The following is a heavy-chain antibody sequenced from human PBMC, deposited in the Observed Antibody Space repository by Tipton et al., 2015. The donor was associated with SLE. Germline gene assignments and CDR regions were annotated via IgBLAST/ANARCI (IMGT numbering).Heavy chain of an antibody. CDR3: ARGYYESNGYYSFDY. V-gene: IGHV4-39*07. CDR2: VYYTGSA. J-gene: IGHJ4*02. CDR1: GVSFSTDSYF. D-gene: IGHD3-22*01. Sequence: TLSLTCTVSGVSFSTDSYFWGWIRQPPGKGLEWIGSVYYTGSAYYNPSLKSRLTISLDRSNNQFSLHLTSVTPADTAVYHCARGYYESNGYYSFDYWGLGALVTVSS.